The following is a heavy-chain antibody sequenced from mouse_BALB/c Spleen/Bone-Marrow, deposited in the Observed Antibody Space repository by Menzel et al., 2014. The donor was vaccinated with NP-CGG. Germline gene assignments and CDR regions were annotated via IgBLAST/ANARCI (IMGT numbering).Heavy chain of an antibody. CDR3: AREGDPGAWFAY. J-gene: IGHJ3*01. V-gene: IGHV1-77*01. CDR2: IYRGSGNT. CDR1: GYTFTDYY. D-gene: IGHD3-3*01. Sequence: QVQLQQSGAELARPGASVKLSCKASGYTFTDYYINWVKQRTGQGLEWIGEIYRGSGNTYYNEKFKGKATLTADKSSSTAYMQLSSLTSEDSAVYFCAREGDPGAWFAYWGQGTLVTVSA.